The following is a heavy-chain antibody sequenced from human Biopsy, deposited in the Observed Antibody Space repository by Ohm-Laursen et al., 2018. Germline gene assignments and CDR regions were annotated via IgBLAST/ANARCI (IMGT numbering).Heavy chain of an antibody. CDR1: DYTFYSYG. CDR2: ITADEK. V-gene: IGHV1-18*04. J-gene: IGHJ3*02. Sequence: SVKVSCKASDYTFYSYGITWVRRAPGQGLEWMGWITADEKNSAPKFQGRVTMTTDMSTSTAYMELRGLKSDDTAVYYCARVFGGAYFSYAFDIWGQGTLVIVSS. CDR3: ARVFGGAYFSYAFDI. D-gene: IGHD3-10*02.